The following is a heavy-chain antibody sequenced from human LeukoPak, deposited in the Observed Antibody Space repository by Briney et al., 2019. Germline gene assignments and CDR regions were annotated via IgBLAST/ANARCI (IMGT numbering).Heavy chain of an antibody. CDR2: IYHSGKT. Sequence: SETLSLTCTASGGSITSTDHYWAWIRQPPGKALEWIGSIYHSGKTFYSPSLKSRLSMSIDTSKSQFSLSLRSATAADTALYFCARNVLRYLDWGPDVLDFWGQGIMVTASS. CDR1: GGSITSTDHY. J-gene: IGHJ3*01. V-gene: IGHV4-39*07. D-gene: IGHD3-9*01. CDR3: ARNVLRYLDWGPDVLDF.